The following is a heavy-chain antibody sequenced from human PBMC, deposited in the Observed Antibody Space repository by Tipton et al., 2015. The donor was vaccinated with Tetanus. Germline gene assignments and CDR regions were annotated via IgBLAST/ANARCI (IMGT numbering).Heavy chain of an antibody. CDR2: IYPGDSDA. J-gene: IGHJ5*02. V-gene: IGHV5-51*01. D-gene: IGHD3-10*01. CDR3: ARLPKHYSASGST. Sequence: QSGPEVKKPGESLKISCQGSGYIFRNYWIGWVRQMPGKGLEWMGIIYPGDSDATYSPSFQGQVTISADKSISTAYLQWRSLKASDTAIYFCARLPKHYSASGSTWGQGTLVTVSS. CDR1: GYIFRNYW.